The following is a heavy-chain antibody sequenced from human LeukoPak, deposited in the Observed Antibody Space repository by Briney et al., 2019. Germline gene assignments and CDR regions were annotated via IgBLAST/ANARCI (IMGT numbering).Heavy chain of an antibody. CDR2: IWYDGSNK. Sequence: PGRSLRLSCAASGFTFSSYGMHWVRQAPGKGLEWVAVIWYDGSNKYYADSVKGRFTISRDNSKNTLYLQMNSLRAEDTAVYYRAKGLTVTGTTTRFDYWGQGTLVTVSS. V-gene: IGHV3-33*06. CDR3: AKGLTVTGTTTRFDY. J-gene: IGHJ4*02. D-gene: IGHD1-7*01. CDR1: GFTFSSYG.